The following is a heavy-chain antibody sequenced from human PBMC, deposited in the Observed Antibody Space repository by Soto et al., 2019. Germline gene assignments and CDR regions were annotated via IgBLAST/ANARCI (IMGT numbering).Heavy chain of an antibody. Sequence: PSETLSLTCTVSGGSISSSSYYWGWIRQPPGKGLEWIGSIYYSGSTYYNPSLKSRVTISVDTSKNQFSLKLSSVTAADTAVYYCARLPDYGDYYGMDVWGQGTTVTVSS. CDR3: ARLPDYGDYYGMDV. CDR2: IYYSGST. J-gene: IGHJ6*02. D-gene: IGHD4-17*01. CDR1: GGSISSSSYY. V-gene: IGHV4-39*01.